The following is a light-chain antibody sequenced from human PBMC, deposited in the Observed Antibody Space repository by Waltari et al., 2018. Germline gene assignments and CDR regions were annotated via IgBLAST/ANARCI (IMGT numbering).Light chain of an antibody. Sequence: DIVMTQSPDSLAVSLGEKATINCKSNQSLLYNSNNKNYLAWYQQKPGQPLKLSFYWASSRESGVPDRFSGSGSGTDFTLTIGSLQAEDVAVYYCQQYYTAPYTFGQGTKLEIK. CDR1: QSLLYNSNNKNY. V-gene: IGKV4-1*01. CDR3: QQYYTAPYT. J-gene: IGKJ2*01. CDR2: WAS.